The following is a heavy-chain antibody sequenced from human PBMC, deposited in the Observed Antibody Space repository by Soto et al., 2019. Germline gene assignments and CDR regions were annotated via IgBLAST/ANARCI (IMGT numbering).Heavy chain of an antibody. CDR1: GFTFSSYA. D-gene: IGHD5-18*01. CDR2: ISGSGGST. V-gene: IGHV3-23*01. CDR3: AKDRSTGYSYGYGAAGYFDY. Sequence: EVQLLESGGGLVQPGKSLRLSCAASGFTFSSYAMSWVRQAPGKGLEWVSAISGSGGSTYYADSVKGRFTISRDNSKNTLYLQMNSLRAEDTAVYYCAKDRSTGYSYGYGAAGYFDYWGQGTLVTVSS. J-gene: IGHJ4*02.